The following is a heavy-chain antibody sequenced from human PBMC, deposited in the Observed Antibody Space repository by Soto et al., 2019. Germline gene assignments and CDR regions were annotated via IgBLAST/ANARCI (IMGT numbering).Heavy chain of an antibody. D-gene: IGHD1-26*01. CDR2: ISGNGDSA. Sequence: GGSLRLSCAASGFTFRDYAMNWVRQAPGKGLEWVSDISGNGDSARYADSVKGRFTISRDNSRDTLYLQMDNLRAEDTAHYFCANGPVVGANYKYYDMDVWGRGTTVTVSS. J-gene: IGHJ6*02. CDR3: ANGPVVGANYKYYDMDV. V-gene: IGHV3-23*01. CDR1: GFTFRDYA.